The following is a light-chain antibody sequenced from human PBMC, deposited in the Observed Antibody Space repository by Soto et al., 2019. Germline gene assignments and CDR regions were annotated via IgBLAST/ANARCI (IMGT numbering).Light chain of an antibody. CDR3: QQRTNWLT. CDR2: DAS. Sequence: EIVLTQSPATLSLSPGGRATLSCRASQNVSTYLAWYQQKPSQAPRLLIYDASNRATGIPARFSGSGSGTDFTLTISSLEPEDFAVYYCQQRTNWLTFGPGTKVDIK. CDR1: QNVSTY. V-gene: IGKV3-11*01. J-gene: IGKJ3*01.